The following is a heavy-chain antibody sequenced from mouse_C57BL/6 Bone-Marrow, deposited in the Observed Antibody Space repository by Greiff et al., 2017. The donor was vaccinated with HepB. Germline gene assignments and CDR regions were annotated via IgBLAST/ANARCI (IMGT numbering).Heavy chain of an antibody. CDR3: ARGYGSSPWYFDV. D-gene: IGHD1-1*01. CDR2: IYPGDGDT. V-gene: IGHV1-80*01. CDR1: GYAFSSYW. Sequence: LVESGAELVKPGASVKISCKASGYAFSSYWMNWVKQRPGKGLEWIGQIYPGDGDTNYNGKFKGKATLTADKSSSTAYMQLSSLTSEDSAVYFCARGYGSSPWYFDVWGTGTTVTVSS. J-gene: IGHJ1*03.